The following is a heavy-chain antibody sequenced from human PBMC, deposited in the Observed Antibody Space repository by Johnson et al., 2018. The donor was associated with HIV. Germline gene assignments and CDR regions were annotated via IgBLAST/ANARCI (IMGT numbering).Heavy chain of an antibody. D-gene: IGHD3-3*01. CDR1: GFTFSNAW. CDR3: TTAGGRDTIFGVANDAFDI. J-gene: IGHJ3*02. V-gene: IGHV3-15*01. Sequence: VQLVESGGGLVKPGGSLRLSCAAPGFTFSNAWMSWVRQAPGKGLEWVGRIKSKTDGGTTDYAAPLKGSFTLSRVDSKNTLYLQMNSLKTEDTAVYYCTTAGGRDTIFGVANDAFDIWGQGTMVTVSS. CDR2: IKSKTDGGTT.